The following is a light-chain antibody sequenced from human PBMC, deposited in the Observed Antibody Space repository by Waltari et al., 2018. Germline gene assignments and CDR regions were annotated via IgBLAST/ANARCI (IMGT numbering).Light chain of an antibody. CDR1: QSVSSY. J-gene: IGKJ4*02. CDR2: DAS. CDR3: QQRSNWPRALT. V-gene: IGKV3-11*01. Sequence: EIVLTQSPVTLSLSPGERATLSCRASQSVSSYLNWYTQKPGQAPRLLIYDASNRATGIPARFRGSGSGTDFTITISSLEPEDFAVYYCQQRSNWPRALTFGGGTKVEVK.